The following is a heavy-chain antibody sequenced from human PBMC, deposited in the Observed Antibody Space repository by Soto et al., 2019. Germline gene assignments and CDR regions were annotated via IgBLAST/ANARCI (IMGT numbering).Heavy chain of an antibody. J-gene: IGHJ6*03. Sequence: PGGSLRLSCAASGFTFDDYAMHWVRQAPGKGLEWVSGISWNSGSIGYADSVKGRFTISRDNAKNSLYLQMNSLRAEDTALYYCAKGGSRGSGSPISSYYYYYYYMDVWGKGTTVTVSS. CDR2: ISWNSGSI. V-gene: IGHV3-9*01. D-gene: IGHD3-10*01. CDR3: AKGGSRGSGSPISSYYYYYYYMDV. CDR1: GFTFDDYA.